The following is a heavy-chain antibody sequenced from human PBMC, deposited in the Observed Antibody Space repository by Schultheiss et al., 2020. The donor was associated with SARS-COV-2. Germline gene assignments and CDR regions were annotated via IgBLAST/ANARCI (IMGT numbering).Heavy chain of an antibody. V-gene: IGHV3-23*01. D-gene: IGHD2-21*01. CDR1: GFTFSSYA. CDR2: ISGGST. CDR3: VRDRWYCGGVDCSKVDY. J-gene: IGHJ4*02. Sequence: GGSLRLSCAASGFTFSSYAMSWVRQAPGKGLEWVSSISGGSTYYADSVKGRFIISRDNVEKTLFLQMNSLRAEDTAQYYCVRDRWYCGGVDCSKVDYWGQGTLVTVSS.